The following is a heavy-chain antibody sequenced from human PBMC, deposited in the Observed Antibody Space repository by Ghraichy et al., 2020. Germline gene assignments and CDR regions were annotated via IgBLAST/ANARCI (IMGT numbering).Heavy chain of an antibody. CDR1: GFTFSSYA. D-gene: IGHD1-26*01. CDR3: AKVMCSWTYCSIDY. J-gene: IGHJ4*02. V-gene: IGHV3-23*01. CDR2: ISDDAGDT. Sequence: GGSLRLSCAASGFTFSSYAMNWVRQAPGKGLEWVSSISDDAGDTYYEDSGKGRFTVSRDKTKNSLYLQMNSLRAEDTALYYCAKVMCSWTYCSIDYWGQGTLVTVSS.